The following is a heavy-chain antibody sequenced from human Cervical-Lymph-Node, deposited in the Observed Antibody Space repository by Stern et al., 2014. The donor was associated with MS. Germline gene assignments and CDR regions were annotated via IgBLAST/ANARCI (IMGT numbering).Heavy chain of an antibody. CDR3: ARGKQWLVPDAFDM. J-gene: IGHJ3*02. CDR1: GGSISTYY. Sequence: QVQLQESGPGLVKPSETLSLTCTVSGGSISTYYWNWIRQPPGKGLEWIGYVYYSGSTTYNPSLKSRVTISVETSKNQFSLKLSSVTAADTAVYYCARGKQWLVPDAFDMWGQGTMVTVSS. D-gene: IGHD6-19*01. CDR2: VYYSGST. V-gene: IGHV4-59*01.